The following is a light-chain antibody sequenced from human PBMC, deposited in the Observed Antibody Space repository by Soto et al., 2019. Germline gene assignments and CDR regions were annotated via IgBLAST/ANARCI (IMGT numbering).Light chain of an antibody. V-gene: IGKV1-5*01. CDR2: DAS. CDR3: QQYNSYSPLT. J-gene: IGKJ4*01. Sequence: DIQMTQSPSTLSASVGDRVTITCRASQSICSWLAWYQQKPGKAPKLLIYDASSFESGVPSRFSGSGSGTEFTLTISSLQPDDFATYYCQQYNSYSPLTFGGGTKVEIK. CDR1: QSICSW.